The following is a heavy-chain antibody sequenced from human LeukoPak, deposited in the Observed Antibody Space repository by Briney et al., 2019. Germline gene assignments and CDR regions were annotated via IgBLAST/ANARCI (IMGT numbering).Heavy chain of an antibody. CDR2: IKSDGST. CDR1: GFTFSSYW. J-gene: IGHJ5*02. V-gene: IGHV3-74*01. D-gene: IGHD3-10*01. CDR3: ARAVTYFYGSVTYDWFDP. Sequence: PGGSLRLSCAASGFTFSSYWMHWVRQTPGKGLVWISRIKSDGSTIYADSVKGRFTISRDNAKNTLYLQMNSLRAEGTAIYYCARAVTYFYGSVTYDWFDPWGQGTLVTVSS.